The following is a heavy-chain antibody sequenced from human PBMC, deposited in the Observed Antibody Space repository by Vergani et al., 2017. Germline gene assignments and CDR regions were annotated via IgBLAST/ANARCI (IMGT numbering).Heavy chain of an antibody. V-gene: IGHV3-66*01. D-gene: IGHD4-11*01. CDR3: ARLQRIYY. Sequence: EVQLVESGGGLVRPGGSLRLSCAASGFTFSSYDWHWFRQATGKGLEWVSVIYSGGSTYYADSVKGRFTSSRDKSKNTLYLQMNSLRAEDTAVYYCARLQRIYYWDQGTLVTVSP. CDR2: IYSGGST. J-gene: IGHJ4*02. CDR1: GFTFSSYD.